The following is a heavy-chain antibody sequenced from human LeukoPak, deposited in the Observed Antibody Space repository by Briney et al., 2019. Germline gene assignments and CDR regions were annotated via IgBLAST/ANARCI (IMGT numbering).Heavy chain of an antibody. CDR2: IDGGGGST. CDR3: AKDAGVAGRIRAFDY. V-gene: IGHV3-23*01. J-gene: IGHJ4*02. CDR1: GFAFTTYA. Sequence: GGSLRLSCEASGFAFTTYAMTWVRQAPGKGLEWVSLIDGGGGSTNYANSVKGRFTISRDNSKNTLYLHMNSLRAEDTAVYYCAKDAGVAGRIRAFDYWGQGTLVTVSS. D-gene: IGHD6-19*01.